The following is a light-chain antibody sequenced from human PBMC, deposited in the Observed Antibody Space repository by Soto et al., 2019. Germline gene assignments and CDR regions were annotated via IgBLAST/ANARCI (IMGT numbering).Light chain of an antibody. CDR3: VQRNDWPWT. Sequence: EIALTQSPAILSLSPGERATLSCRASQSVSTYLAWYQQKPGQAPRLLIYDTFNRATGIPARFSGSGSGTYFTLTISSLEPEDLAVYYCVQRNDWPWTSGQGTKVEI. CDR1: QSVSTY. V-gene: IGKV3-11*01. CDR2: DTF. J-gene: IGKJ1*01.